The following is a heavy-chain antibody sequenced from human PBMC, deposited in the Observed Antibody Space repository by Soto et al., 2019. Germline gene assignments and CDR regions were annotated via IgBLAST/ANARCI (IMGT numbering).Heavy chain of an antibody. CDR2: VYHNGGA. CDR3: VRVVERATRHTDPDS. CDR1: GVSIHNSHSF. J-gene: IGHJ5*01. D-gene: IGHD3-3*01. Sequence: SETLSLTCTVSGVSIHNSHSFWAWIRQPPGKGLQFIASVYHNGGAHYNSSLKSRVTISVDTANNQVSLRMRSLTAADTAFYYCVRVVERATRHTDPDSWGQGILVTVSS. V-gene: IGHV4-39*01.